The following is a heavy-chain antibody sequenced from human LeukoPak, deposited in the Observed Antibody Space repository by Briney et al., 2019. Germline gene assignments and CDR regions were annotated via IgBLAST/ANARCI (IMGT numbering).Heavy chain of an antibody. D-gene: IGHD2-2*02. CDR3: ARDPNRAINAFDI. CDR1: GGTCSSYA. Sequence: ASVKVSCKASGGTCSSYAISWVRQAPGQGLEWMGWINPNSGGTNYAQKFQGRVTMTRDTSISTAYMELSRLRSDDTAVYYCARDPNRAINAFDIWGQGTMVTVSS. CDR2: INPNSGGT. J-gene: IGHJ3*02. V-gene: IGHV1-2*02.